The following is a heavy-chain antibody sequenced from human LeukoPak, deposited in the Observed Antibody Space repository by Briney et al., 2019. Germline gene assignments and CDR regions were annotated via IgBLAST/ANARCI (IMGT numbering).Heavy chain of an antibody. D-gene: IGHD3-10*01. CDR2: IYYSGST. Sequence: SETLSLTCTVSGGSISSYYWSWIRQPPGKGLEWIGYIYYSGSTNYNPSLKSRVTISVDTSKNQFSLKLSSVTAADTAVYYCARHLAEGSYYYGMDVWGQGTTVTVSS. CDR3: ARHLAEGSYYYGMDV. CDR1: GGSISSYY. J-gene: IGHJ6*02. V-gene: IGHV4-59*08.